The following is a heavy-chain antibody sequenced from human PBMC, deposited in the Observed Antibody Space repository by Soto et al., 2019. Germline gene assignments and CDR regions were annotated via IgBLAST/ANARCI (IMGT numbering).Heavy chain of an antibody. J-gene: IGHJ6*04. D-gene: IGHD3-3*01. CDR1: GFTFSSYG. Sequence: GGSLRLSCAASGFTFSSYGMHWVRQAPGKGLEWVAVIWYDGSNKYYADSVKGRFTISRDNSKNTLYLQMNSLRAEDTAVYYWARSWATFYVFWSVYAWGDYYNGRDVGGKGTPATVPS. CDR2: IWYDGSNK. V-gene: IGHV3-33*01. CDR3: ARSWATFYVFWSVYAWGDYYNGRDV.